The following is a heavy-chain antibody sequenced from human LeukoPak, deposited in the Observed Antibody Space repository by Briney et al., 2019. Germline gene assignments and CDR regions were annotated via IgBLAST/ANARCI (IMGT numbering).Heavy chain of an antibody. J-gene: IGHJ5*02. CDR2: IYPADSDV. Sequence: GESLKISCQGSGYSINNYWIGWVRQMPGKGLEWMGIIYPADSDVRYSPSFQGQVTISADKSISTAYLQWSSLKASDTAMYYCARQEYCSGGSCYTWFDPWGQGTLVTVSS. D-gene: IGHD2-15*01. CDR3: ARQEYCSGGSCYTWFDP. V-gene: IGHV5-51*01. CDR1: GYSINNYW.